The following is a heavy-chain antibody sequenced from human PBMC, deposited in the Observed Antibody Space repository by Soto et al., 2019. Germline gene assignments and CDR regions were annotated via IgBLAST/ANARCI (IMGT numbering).Heavy chain of an antibody. V-gene: IGHV3-30*03. Sequence: SLRLSCAASGFTFSSYGMRWVRQAPGKGLEWVAVISYDGSNKYYADSVKGRFTISRDNAKNSLYLQMNSLRAEDTAVYYCARDSGYSYGPLDYWGQGTLVTVSS. D-gene: IGHD5-18*01. CDR2: ISYDGSNK. CDR1: GFTFSSYG. CDR3: ARDSGYSYGPLDY. J-gene: IGHJ4*02.